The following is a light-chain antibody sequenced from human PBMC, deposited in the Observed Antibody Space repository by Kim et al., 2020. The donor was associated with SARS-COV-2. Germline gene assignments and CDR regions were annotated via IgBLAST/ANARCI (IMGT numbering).Light chain of an antibody. Sequence: APGKTARITCGGNNIGSKRVHWYQQKPGQAPVLVIYYDSDRPSGIPERFSGSNSGNTATLTISRVEAGDEADYYCQVWDSSSDRWVFGGGTQLTVL. CDR3: QVWDSSSDRWV. V-gene: IGLV3-21*04. J-gene: IGLJ3*02. CDR1: NIGSKR. CDR2: YDS.